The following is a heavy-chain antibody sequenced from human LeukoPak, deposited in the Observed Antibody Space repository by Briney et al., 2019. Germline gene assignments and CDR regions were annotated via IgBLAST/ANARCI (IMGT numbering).Heavy chain of an antibody. CDR3: ARDLAYGYEEFDY. CDR1: GFTVSSNY. D-gene: IGHD5-18*01. CDR2: ISNSGGST. V-gene: IGHV3-11*01. J-gene: IGHJ4*02. Sequence: PGGSLRLSCAASGFTVSSNYMSWVRQAPGKGLEWVSYISNSGGSTTYADSVRGRFTVSRDNTMNSLYLQMNSLRVEDTAVYYCARDLAYGYEEFDYWGQGTLVTVSS.